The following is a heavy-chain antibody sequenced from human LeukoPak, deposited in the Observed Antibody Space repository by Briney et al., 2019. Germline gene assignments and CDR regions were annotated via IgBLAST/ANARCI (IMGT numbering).Heavy chain of an antibody. CDR1: GFAFSNYA. J-gene: IGHJ4*02. CDR2: IIGSGGST. Sequence: GGSLRLSCAASGFAFSNYAMSWVRQAPGKGLEWVSTIIGSGGSTYYADSVKGRFTISRDNSKNTLYLQMSSLRADDTAVYYCAKRGQSQTDYWGQGTLVTVS. V-gene: IGHV3-23*01. CDR3: AKRGQSQTDY.